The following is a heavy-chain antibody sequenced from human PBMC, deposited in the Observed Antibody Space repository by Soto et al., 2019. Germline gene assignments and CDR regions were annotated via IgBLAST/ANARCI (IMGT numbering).Heavy chain of an antibody. D-gene: IGHD6-13*01. CDR3: AREGVSSTWYYYYAMDV. CDR1: GGSISSYY. Sequence: QVQLQESGPGLVKPSETLSLTCTVSGGSISSYYWNWIRQPPGKGLEWIGYISYSGRTNYNPSLKTQVTKPVDTSKKKYSLKLSSVTAADTAVYYCAREGVSSTWYYYYAMDVWGQGNTVTVSS. V-gene: IGHV4-59*01. J-gene: IGHJ6*02. CDR2: ISYSGRT.